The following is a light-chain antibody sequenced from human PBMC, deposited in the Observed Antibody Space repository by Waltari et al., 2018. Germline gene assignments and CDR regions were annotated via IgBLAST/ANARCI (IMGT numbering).Light chain of an antibody. CDR3: STWDDSLSGVL. CDR2: SDN. Sequence: QPVLTQPPSASGTPGPRVTISCSGRHSNIGANTVKWYQQLPGTAPNLLIYSDNRRFSGVPDRFSASKSGTSASLAISGLQSEDEADYYCSTWDDSLSGVLFGEGTKLTVV. V-gene: IGLV1-44*01. CDR1: HSNIGANT. J-gene: IGLJ2*01.